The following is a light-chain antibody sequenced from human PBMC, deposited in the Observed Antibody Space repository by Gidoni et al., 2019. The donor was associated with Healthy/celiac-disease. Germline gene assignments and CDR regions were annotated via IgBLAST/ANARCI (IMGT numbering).Light chain of an antibody. CDR3: QKYNSAPRT. Sequence: DIQMTQSPSSLSASVGDRVTITCRASQGISNYLAWYQQQPGKVPKILIYAASTLQSGVPSRFSGSGSGTDFTLTISSLQPEDVATYYCQKYNSAPRTFGQXTRLEIK. CDR1: QGISNY. CDR2: AAS. J-gene: IGKJ5*01. V-gene: IGKV1-27*01.